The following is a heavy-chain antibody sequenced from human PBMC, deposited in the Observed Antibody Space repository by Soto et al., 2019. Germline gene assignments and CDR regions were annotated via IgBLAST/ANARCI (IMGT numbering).Heavy chain of an antibody. J-gene: IGHJ4*02. CDR3: ARDQDIVVVPAAYYFDY. CDR2: ISYVGSNK. V-gene: IGHV3-30-3*01. Sequence: PGGSLRLSCRASGFASSSYAMHWGGQAPGKGLEWLAVISYVGSNKYYAGSVKGRFTISRDNSKNTMYLQMNRLRAEDTAVYYCARDQDIVVVPAAYYFDYWGQGTLVTVSS. D-gene: IGHD2-2*01. CDR1: GFASSSYA.